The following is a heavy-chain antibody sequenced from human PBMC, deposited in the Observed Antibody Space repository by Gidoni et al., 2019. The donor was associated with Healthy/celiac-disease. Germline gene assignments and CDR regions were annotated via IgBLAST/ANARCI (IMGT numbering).Heavy chain of an antibody. Sequence: QVQLVQSGAEVKKPGSSVKVSCKASGGTFSSYAISWVRQAPGQGLEWMGGSIPICGTANYAQKFQGRVTITADESTSTAYMELSSLRSEDTAVYYCASFASGGKDPFDYWGQGTLVTVSS. J-gene: IGHJ4*02. CDR3: ASFASGGKDPFDY. CDR1: GGTFSSYA. CDR2: SIPICGTA. V-gene: IGHV1-69*01. D-gene: IGHD2-15*01.